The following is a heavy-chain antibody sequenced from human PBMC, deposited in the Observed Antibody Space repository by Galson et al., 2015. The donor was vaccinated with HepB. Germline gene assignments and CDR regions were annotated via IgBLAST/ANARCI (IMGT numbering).Heavy chain of an antibody. D-gene: IGHD1-1*01. V-gene: IGHV3-11*06. CDR3: ARLGPVFGWNAKGFDS. Sequence: SLRLSCAASGFSFSDHYMSWLRQAPGKGLEWISYISPDSTYTNYGDSVKGRFTISRDNAKNSFYLQMNSLRAEDTAVYYCARLGPVFGWNAKGFDSWDQGTLVTVSS. CDR2: ISPDSTYT. J-gene: IGHJ4*02. CDR1: GFSFSDHY.